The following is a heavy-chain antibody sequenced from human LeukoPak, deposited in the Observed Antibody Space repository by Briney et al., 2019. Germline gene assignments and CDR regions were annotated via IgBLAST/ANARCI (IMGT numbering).Heavy chain of an antibody. D-gene: IGHD2-15*01. J-gene: IGHJ4*02. CDR2: IYYGGST. CDR3: ARVPRERVVVAATYYFDY. V-gene: IGHV4-39*07. Sequence: SETLSLTCTVSGGSISTSSYYWGWTRQPPGKRLEWIGTIYYGGSTYYSPSLKNRVTISVDTSKNQFSLKLSSVTAADTAVYYCARVPRERVVVAATYYFDYWGQGTLVTVSS. CDR1: GGSISTSSYY.